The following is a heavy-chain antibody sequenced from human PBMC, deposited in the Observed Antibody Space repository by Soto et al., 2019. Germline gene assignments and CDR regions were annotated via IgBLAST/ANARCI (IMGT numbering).Heavy chain of an antibody. D-gene: IGHD3-10*01. Sequence: QVQLVQSGAEVKKPGASVKVSCKASGYTFTSYYMHWVRQAPGQGLEWMGIINPSGGRTSYEQKFQGRDTMTRDTSTSTVYMELSSLRSEDTAVYYCARDSVRGGSVYYDYGMDVWGQGTTVTVSS. V-gene: IGHV1-46*01. J-gene: IGHJ6*02. CDR3: ARDSVRGGSVYYDYGMDV. CDR1: GYTFTSYY. CDR2: INPSGGRT.